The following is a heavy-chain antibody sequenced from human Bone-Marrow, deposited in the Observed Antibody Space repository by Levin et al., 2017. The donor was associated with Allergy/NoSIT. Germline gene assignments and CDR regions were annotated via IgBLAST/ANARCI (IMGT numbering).Heavy chain of an antibody. J-gene: IGHJ3*02. CDR3: ARHRGPGTYQNAFDI. Sequence: KVSCKGSGYRFNSYWIGWVRQQPGQGLEWVGIIYPSDSDSTYSDTRYSPSFQGQVTISVEKSTTTAYLQWSSLKASDSAMYYWARHRGPGTYQNAFDIWGQGTMVNVSS. CDR2: IYPSDSDSTYSDT. V-gene: IGHV5-51*01. CDR1: GYRFNSYW. D-gene: IGHD1-26*01.